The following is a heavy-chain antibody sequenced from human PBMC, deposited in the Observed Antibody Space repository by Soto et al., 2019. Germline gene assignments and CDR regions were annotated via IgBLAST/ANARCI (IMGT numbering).Heavy chain of an antibody. Sequence: EVQLVESGGGFVEPGGSLRLSCEASGFANFSKAWMYWVRQAPGKGLEWVGHIKSRSGGGTTGYAAPVQGRFSISRDDSANTLFLQMNSLKVGDTAFYYCTTGVYWGQGTLATVSS. J-gene: IGHJ4*02. CDR2: IKSRSGGGTT. CDR3: TTGVY. CDR1: GFANFSKAW. V-gene: IGHV3-15*07. D-gene: IGHD3-10*01.